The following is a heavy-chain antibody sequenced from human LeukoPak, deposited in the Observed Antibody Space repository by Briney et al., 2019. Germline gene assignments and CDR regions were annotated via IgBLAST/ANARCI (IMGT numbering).Heavy chain of an antibody. J-gene: IGHJ3*02. CDR2: IKQDGSEK. CDR3: ARESYLSSPSVFDI. V-gene: IGHV3-7*01. CDR1: GFTFSSYW. Sequence: GGSLRLSCAASGFTFSSYWMSWVRQAPGKGLEWVANIKQDGSEKYYVDSVKGRFIISRDNAKNSLYLQMNSLRAEDTAAYYCARESYLSSPSVFDIWGQGTMVTVSS.